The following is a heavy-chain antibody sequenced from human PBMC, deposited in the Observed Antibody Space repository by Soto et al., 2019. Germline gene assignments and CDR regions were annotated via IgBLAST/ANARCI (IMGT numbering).Heavy chain of an antibody. J-gene: IGHJ5*02. Sequence: SETLSLTCAVYGGSFSCYYWSWIRQPPGKGLEWIGEINHSGSTNYNPSLKSRVTISVDTSKSQFSLKLSSVTAADTAVYYCARRRYSGYDTTLFDPWGQGTLVTVSS. CDR3: ARRRYSGYDTTLFDP. V-gene: IGHV4-34*01. CDR1: GGSFSCYY. D-gene: IGHD5-12*01. CDR2: INHSGST.